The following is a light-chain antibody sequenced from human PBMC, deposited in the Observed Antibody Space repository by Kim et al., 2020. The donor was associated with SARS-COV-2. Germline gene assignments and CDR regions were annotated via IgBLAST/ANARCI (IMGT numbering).Light chain of an antibody. CDR2: GAS. CDR1: QDITNY. J-gene: IGKJ2*01. Sequence: SASVEDRVTITCRASQDITNYLAWFQQAPGKAPKRLIYGASILQSGVPSSFSGSGSGTSFTLTITSLQPEDFATYYCQQYYNYPRTFGQGTKLEI. CDR3: QQYYNYPRT. V-gene: IGKV1-16*01.